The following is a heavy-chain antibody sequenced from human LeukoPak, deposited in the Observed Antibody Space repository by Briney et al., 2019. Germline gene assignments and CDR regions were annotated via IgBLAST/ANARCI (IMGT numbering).Heavy chain of an antibody. J-gene: IGHJ3*02. V-gene: IGHV1-18*01. Sequence: ASVKVSCKASGYTFTSYGISWVRQAPGQGLEWMGWISAYNGNTNYAQKLQGRVTMTTDTSTSTAYMELRSLRSDDTAVYYCARVKGKQLLNAFDIWGQGTMVTVSS. D-gene: IGHD6-6*01. CDR2: ISAYNGNT. CDR1: GYTFTSYG. CDR3: ARVKGKQLLNAFDI.